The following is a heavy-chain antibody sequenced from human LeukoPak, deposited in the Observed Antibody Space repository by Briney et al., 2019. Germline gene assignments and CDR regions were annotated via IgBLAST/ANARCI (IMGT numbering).Heavy chain of an antibody. CDR1: GYTFTGYY. CDR2: INPNSGCT. D-gene: IGHD6-13*01. CDR3: ARDGRFSSSWYGYYYYYMDV. V-gene: IGHV1-2*02. Sequence: ASVKVSCKASGYTFTGYYMHWVRQAPGQGLEWMGWINPNSGCTNYAQKFQGRVTMTRHTSISTPYMELSRLRSDDTAVYYCARDGRFSSSWYGYYYYYMDVWGKGTTVTVSS. J-gene: IGHJ6*03.